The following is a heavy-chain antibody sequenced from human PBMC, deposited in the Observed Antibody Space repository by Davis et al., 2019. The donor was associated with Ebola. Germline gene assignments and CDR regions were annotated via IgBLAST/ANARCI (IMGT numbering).Heavy chain of an antibody. CDR3: ASSYQLLPSDY. CDR2: INHSGST. V-gene: IGHV4-34*01. J-gene: IGHJ4*02. D-gene: IGHD2-2*01. Sequence: SQTLSLTCAVYGGSFSGYYWSWIRQPPGKGLEWIGEINHSGSTNYNPSLKSRVTISVDTSKNQFSLKLSSVTAADTAVYYCASSYQLLPSDYWGQGTLVTVSS. CDR1: GGSFSGYY.